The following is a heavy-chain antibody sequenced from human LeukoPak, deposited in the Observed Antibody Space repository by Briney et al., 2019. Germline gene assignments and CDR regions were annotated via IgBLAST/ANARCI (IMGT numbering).Heavy chain of an antibody. Sequence: SVKVSCKASGGTFSSYAISWVRQAPGQGLEWLGRIIPILGIANYAQKFQGRVTITADKSTSTAYMELSSLRSEDTAVYYCARDRSRYSYGSYYYYGMDVWGQGTTVTVSS. J-gene: IGHJ6*02. V-gene: IGHV1-69*04. CDR2: IIPILGIA. D-gene: IGHD5-18*01. CDR1: GGTFSSYA. CDR3: ARDRSRYSYGSYYYYGMDV.